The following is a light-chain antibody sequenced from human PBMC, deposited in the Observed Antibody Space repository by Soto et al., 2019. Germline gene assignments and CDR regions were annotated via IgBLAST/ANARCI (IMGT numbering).Light chain of an antibody. CDR3: QQSYTAPLT. V-gene: IGKV1-39*01. Sequence: DIQMTQSPSSLSASVGDRVTITCRASQYIGTYLAWYQQKPGKAPCLLIFASSLQSGVPPRFSGSGSGTDFTLTISSLQPEDFATYFCQQSYTAPLTFGGGTKVEL. CDR1: QYIGTY. CDR2: AS. J-gene: IGKJ4*01.